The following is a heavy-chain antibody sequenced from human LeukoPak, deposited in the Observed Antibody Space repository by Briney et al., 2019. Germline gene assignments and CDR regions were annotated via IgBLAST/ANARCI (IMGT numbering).Heavy chain of an antibody. Sequence: VASVKVSCKASGYTFTGYYMHWVRQAPGQGLEWMGWINPNSGGTNYAQKFQGRVTMTRDTSISTAYMELSRLRSDDTAVYYCASPSGYYLDYYYYGMDVWGQGTTVTVSS. CDR1: GYTFTGYY. D-gene: IGHD3-22*01. CDR3: ASPSGYYLDYYYYGMDV. V-gene: IGHV1-2*02. J-gene: IGHJ6*02. CDR2: INPNSGGT.